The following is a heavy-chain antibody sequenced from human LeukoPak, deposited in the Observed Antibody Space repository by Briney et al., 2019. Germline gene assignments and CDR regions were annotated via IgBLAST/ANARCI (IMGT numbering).Heavy chain of an antibody. D-gene: IGHD3-3*01. CDR3: ARGGGLYDFWSGYFYN. V-gene: IGHV4-34*01. CDR1: GGSFSNYY. CDR2: INHSGST. Sequence: SETLSLTCAVYGGSFSNYYWSWIRQPPGKGLEWIGEINHSGSTNYNPSLKNRITISVDRSKNQFSLKLSSVTAADTAVYYCARGGGLYDFWSGYFYNWGQGTLVTVSS. J-gene: IGHJ4*02.